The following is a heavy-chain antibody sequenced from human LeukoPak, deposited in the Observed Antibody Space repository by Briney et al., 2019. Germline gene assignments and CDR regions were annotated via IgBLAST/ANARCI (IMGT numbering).Heavy chain of an antibody. CDR3: ARLSFGWSPFDY. J-gene: IGHJ4*02. Sequence: SETLSLMRTLSGGSISSSNYCWGWIRQPPGKGLEWIGSIYYSGSTYYNPSLKSRVTISVDTSKNQISLKLSSVTAADMAVYYTARLSFGWSPFDYWGQGTLVTVSS. CDR2: IYYSGST. CDR1: GGSISSSNYC. V-gene: IGHV4-39*01. D-gene: IGHD2/OR15-2a*01.